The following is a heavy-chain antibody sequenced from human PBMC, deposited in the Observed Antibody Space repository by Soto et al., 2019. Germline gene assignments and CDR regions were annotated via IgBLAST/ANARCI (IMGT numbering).Heavy chain of an antibody. Sequence: GGSLRLSCAASGFTFSSYAMSWVRQAPGKGLEWVSAISGSGGITYYADSVKGRFTISRDNSKNTLYLQMNSLRAEDTAVYYCAKGLTPNSGYDFVVVAAFDDWGQGTLVTVSS. CDR1: GFTFSSYA. CDR3: AKGLTPNSGYDFVVVAAFDD. D-gene: IGHD5-12*01. CDR2: ISGSGGIT. J-gene: IGHJ4*02. V-gene: IGHV3-23*01.